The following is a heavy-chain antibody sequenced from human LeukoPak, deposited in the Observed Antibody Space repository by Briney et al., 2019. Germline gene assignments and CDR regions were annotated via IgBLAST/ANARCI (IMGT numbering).Heavy chain of an antibody. CDR2: ISSDGSST. Sequence: HAGGSLRLSCAASAFTFSTYKMHWVRHAPGKGLVWVSRISSDGSSTIYADSVRGRFTISRDNAKNTVYLEMSGLRAEDTAVYYCVRGVDGHSSGRRIYYYYMDVWGKGTTVTVSS. CDR1: AFTFSTYK. CDR3: VRGVDGHSSGRRIYYYYMDV. D-gene: IGHD6-19*01. V-gene: IGHV3-74*01. J-gene: IGHJ6*03.